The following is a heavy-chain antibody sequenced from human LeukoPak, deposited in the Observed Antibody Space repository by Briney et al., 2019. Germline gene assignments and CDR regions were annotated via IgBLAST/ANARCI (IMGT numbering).Heavy chain of an antibody. CDR1: GFTFNDYD. J-gene: IGHJ4*02. V-gene: IGHV3-9*01. CDR3: AKGGGWLQSAYYFDY. CDR2: ISWSSGSI. Sequence: PGGSLRLSCAASGFTFNDYDMHWIRQAPGKGLEWVSGISWSSGSIGYADSVKGRFAISRDNAKNSLYLQMNSLRAEDTALYYCAKGGGWLQSAYYFDYWGQGTLVTVS. D-gene: IGHD5-24*01.